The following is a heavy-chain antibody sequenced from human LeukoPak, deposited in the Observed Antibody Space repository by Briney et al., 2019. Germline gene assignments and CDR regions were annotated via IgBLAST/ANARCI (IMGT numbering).Heavy chain of an antibody. J-gene: IGHJ4*02. V-gene: IGHV3-53*01. D-gene: IGHD3-22*01. Sequence: GGSLRLSCAASGFTVSSNYMTWVRQAPGKGLEWVSVIYGGSNTYYADSVKGRFTISRDDSKNTLYLQMNSLRAEDTAVYYCARDDSDLNYYDSSGYYGAYHWGQGTLLTVSS. CDR3: ARDDSDLNYYDSSGYYGAYH. CDR2: IYGGSNT. CDR1: GFTVSSNY.